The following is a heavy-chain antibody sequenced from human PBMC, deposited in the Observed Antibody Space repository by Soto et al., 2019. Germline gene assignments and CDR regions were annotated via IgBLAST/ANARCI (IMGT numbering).Heavy chain of an antibody. CDR1: GFTFTHSA. Sequence: ASVKVSCKASGFTFTHSAVQWVRQARGQRLEWIGWIVVGSGNTNYAQKFQERVTITRDMSTSTAYMELSSLRSEDTATYYCAAGSGFSSGPDYWGQGTLVTVSS. CDR2: IVVGSGNT. D-gene: IGHD6-19*01. V-gene: IGHV1-58*01. CDR3: AAGSGFSSGPDY. J-gene: IGHJ4*02.